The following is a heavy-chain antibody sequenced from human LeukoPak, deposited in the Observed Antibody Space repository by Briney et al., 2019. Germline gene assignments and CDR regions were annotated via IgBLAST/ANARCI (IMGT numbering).Heavy chain of an antibody. CDR1: GFALSSHW. CDR2: IKSKTDGGTT. Sequence: PGGSLRLSCAASGFALSSHWMTWVRQVPGRGPEWVGRIKSKTDGGTTDYAAPVKGRFTISRDDSKNTLYLQMNSLKTEDTAVYYCTTGAGRGYWGQGTLVTVSS. V-gene: IGHV3-15*01. J-gene: IGHJ4*02. D-gene: IGHD3-10*01. CDR3: TTGAGRGY.